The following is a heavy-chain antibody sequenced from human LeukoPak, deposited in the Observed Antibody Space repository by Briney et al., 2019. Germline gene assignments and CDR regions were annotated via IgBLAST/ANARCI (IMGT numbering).Heavy chain of an antibody. CDR3: ARGHYVLRFLETNWFDP. Sequence: ASVNVSCKASGYTFTSYDINWVRQAPGQGLEWMGWMNPHSGNTGYAQNFQGRVTMTRNTSISTAYMELSSLRSEDTAVYYCARGHYVLRFLETNWFDPWGQGTLVTVSS. J-gene: IGHJ5*02. CDR2: MNPHSGNT. V-gene: IGHV1-8*01. D-gene: IGHD3-3*01. CDR1: GYTFTSYD.